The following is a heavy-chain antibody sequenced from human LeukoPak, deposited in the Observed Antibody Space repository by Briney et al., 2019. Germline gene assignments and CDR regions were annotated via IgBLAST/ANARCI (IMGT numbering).Heavy chain of an antibody. Sequence: GGSLRLSCAASGFSFSSSGMHWVRQAPGKGPEWVAFTRFGDSYKAYGDSVKGRLTISRDNSKNTLYLQMDSLRSDDTAVYCAKSSAGITWFDPWGQGTLVTVSS. CDR2: TRFGDSYK. CDR1: GFSFSSSG. CDR3: AKSSAGITWFDP. J-gene: IGHJ5*02. V-gene: IGHV3-30*02. D-gene: IGHD1-1*01.